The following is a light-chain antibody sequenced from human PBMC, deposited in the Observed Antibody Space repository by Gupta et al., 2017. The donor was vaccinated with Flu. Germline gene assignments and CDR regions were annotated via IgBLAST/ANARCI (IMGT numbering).Light chain of an antibody. CDR1: SSNIGAGYD. Sequence: QSVLTQPPSVSGAPGQWVAISCTGCSSNIGAGYDVHWYQQVPGTAPKVLIYGNSNRPSGVPDRFSGSKSGTSASLAITGLQAEDEADYYCQSYDSSLSGWVFGGGTKLTVL. J-gene: IGLJ3*02. CDR2: GNS. V-gene: IGLV1-40*01. CDR3: QSYDSSLSGWV.